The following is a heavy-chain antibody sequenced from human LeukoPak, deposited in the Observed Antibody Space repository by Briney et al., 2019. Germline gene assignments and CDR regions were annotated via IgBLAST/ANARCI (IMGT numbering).Heavy chain of an antibody. Sequence: GGSLRLSCAASGFSFVTYAMNWVRQAPGKGLEWVSGISGSGGSTYYADSVKGRFTISRDNSKNTLYLQMNNLRAEDTAVYYCAKTRGSGPFDYWGQGTLVTVSS. V-gene: IGHV3-23*01. CDR1: GFSFVTYA. D-gene: IGHD3-10*01. CDR3: AKTRGSGPFDY. CDR2: ISGSGGST. J-gene: IGHJ4*02.